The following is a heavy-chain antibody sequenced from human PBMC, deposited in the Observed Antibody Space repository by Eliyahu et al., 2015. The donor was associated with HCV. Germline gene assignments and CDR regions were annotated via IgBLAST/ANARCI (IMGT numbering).Heavy chain of an antibody. Sequence: EVQLVESGEXPAKPGGSLXLSCAASGFTFSTYTMHWVRQAPGKGLEWISSISSRSDYIYYADSVEGRFTISRDNAENSLYLQMNSLRADDTAVYYCARDRDVEYYYGMDVWGPGTTVTVSS. D-gene: IGHD2/OR15-2a*01. CDR1: GFTFSTYT. V-gene: IGHV3-21*01. CDR2: ISSRSDYI. CDR3: ARDRDVEYYYGMDV. J-gene: IGHJ6*02.